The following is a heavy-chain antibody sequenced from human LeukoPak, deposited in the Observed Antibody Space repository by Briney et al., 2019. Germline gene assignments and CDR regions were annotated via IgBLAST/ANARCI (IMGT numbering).Heavy chain of an antibody. V-gene: IGHV4-61*02. CDR2: IYTSGST. J-gene: IGHJ4*02. D-gene: IGHD3-3*01. CDR3: ARESYDFWSGYGLDY. Sequence: PSQTLSLTRTVSGGSISSGSYYWSWIRQPAGKGLEWIGRIYTSGSTNYNPSLKSRVTISVDTSKNQFSLKLSSVTAADTAVYYCARESYDFWSGYGLDYWGQGTLVTVSS. CDR1: GGSISSGSYY.